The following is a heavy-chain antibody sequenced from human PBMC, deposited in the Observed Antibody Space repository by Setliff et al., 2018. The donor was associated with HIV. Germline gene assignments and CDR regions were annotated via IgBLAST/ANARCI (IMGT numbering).Heavy chain of an antibody. CDR3: SRDVGVPGRGNDLEY. D-gene: IGHD3-10*01. J-gene: IGHJ4*02. CDR2: IDPNSGGT. V-gene: IGHV1-2*02. CDR1: GYTLGGNY. Sequence: ASVKVSCKASGYTLGGNYMHWVRQAPGQGLEWMGWIDPNSGGTNYAQKFEGRVTMTRDTTVNTVYIEVSSMRSDDTAVYYCSRDVGVPGRGNDLEYWGQGIPVTVSS.